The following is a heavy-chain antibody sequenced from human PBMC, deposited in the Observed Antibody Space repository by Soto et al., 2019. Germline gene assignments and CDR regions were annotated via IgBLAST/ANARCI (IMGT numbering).Heavy chain of an antibody. J-gene: IGHJ4*02. Sequence: QVQLVQSGAEVKKPGASATVSCKASGDIFTNSAFHWVRQAPGQSLEWMGWIDAGNGNEEYSQKFQGRVTISRDTYASTDYMALSSLRSEDTAVYYCARDGSTKRDGHQNSAYWGQGTLVPVSS. CDR1: GDIFTNSA. CDR3: ARDGSTKRDGHQNSAY. CDR2: IDAGNGNE. D-gene: IGHD2-2*01. V-gene: IGHV1-3*01.